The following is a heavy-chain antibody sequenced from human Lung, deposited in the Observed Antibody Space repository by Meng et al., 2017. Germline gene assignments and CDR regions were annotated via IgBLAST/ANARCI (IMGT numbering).Heavy chain of an antibody. V-gene: IGHV4-34*01. CDR1: GGSFSGYY. Sequence: QVQLQQWGAGLLKPSETLSLTCGAYGGSFSGYYWSWIRQPPGKGLEWIGEISHSGSTNYNPSLKSRVTISVDTSKNQFSLQLTSVTAADTAMYYCTRAPLPAGRGLKNWFEPWGQGTLVTVSS. CDR2: ISHSGST. J-gene: IGHJ5*02. D-gene: IGHD2-2*01. CDR3: TRAPLPAGRGLKNWFEP.